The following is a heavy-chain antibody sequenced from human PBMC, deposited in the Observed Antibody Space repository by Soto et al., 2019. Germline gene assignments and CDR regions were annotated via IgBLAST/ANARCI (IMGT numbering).Heavy chain of an antibody. CDR2: ISGSGSST. J-gene: IGHJ3*02. CDR3: ARRSPSGAFDI. D-gene: IGHD2-15*01. Sequence: HPGGSLRLSCAASGFTFSSYAMSWVRQAPGKGLEWVSVISGSGSSTYYADSVKGRFTISRDNPKTPLFLQMSSLRAEDTAVYYCARRSPSGAFDIWGQGKMVTVSS. V-gene: IGHV3-23*01. CDR1: GFTFSSYA.